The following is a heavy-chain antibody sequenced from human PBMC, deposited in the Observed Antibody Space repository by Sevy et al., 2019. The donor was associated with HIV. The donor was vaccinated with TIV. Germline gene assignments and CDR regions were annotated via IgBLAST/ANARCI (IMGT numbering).Heavy chain of an antibody. CDR3: ARARSSSSWYERGYYFDY. V-gene: IGHV1-18*01. J-gene: IGHJ4*02. CDR2: MSAYNGNT. D-gene: IGHD6-13*01. CDR1: GYTFTSYG. Sequence: ASVKVSCKASGYTFTSYGISWVRQAPGQGLEWMGWMSAYNGNTNYAQKLQGRVTMTTDTSTSTAYMELRSLRSDDTAVYYCARARSSSSWYERGYYFDYWGQGTLVTVSS.